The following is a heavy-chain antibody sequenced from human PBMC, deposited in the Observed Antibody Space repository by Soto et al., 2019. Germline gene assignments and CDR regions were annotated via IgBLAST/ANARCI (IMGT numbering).Heavy chain of an antibody. D-gene: IGHD3-3*01. CDR1: GGSFSGYY. CDR2: INHSGST. Sequence: SETLSLTCAVYGGSFSGYYWSWIRQPPGKGLEWIGEINHSGSTNYNPSLKSRVTISVDTSKNQFSLKLSSVTAADTAVYYCAYIGITIFGEFQHWGQGTLVTVSS. J-gene: IGHJ1*01. CDR3: AYIGITIFGEFQH. V-gene: IGHV4-34*01.